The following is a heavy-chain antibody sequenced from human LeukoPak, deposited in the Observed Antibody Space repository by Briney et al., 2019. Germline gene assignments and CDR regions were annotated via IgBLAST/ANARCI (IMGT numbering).Heavy chain of an antibody. Sequence: PGGSLRLSCAASGFTFSSYWMTWVRQAPGKGLEWEANIKQDESEKYYVDSVKGRFTITRDNAKNSLYLEMNSLRAEDTAVYFCARGRAIQLWPKNDYWGQGSLVTVSS. CDR2: IKQDESEK. CDR3: ARGRAIQLWPKNDY. V-gene: IGHV3-7*01. D-gene: IGHD2-21*01. CDR1: GFTFSSYW. J-gene: IGHJ4*02.